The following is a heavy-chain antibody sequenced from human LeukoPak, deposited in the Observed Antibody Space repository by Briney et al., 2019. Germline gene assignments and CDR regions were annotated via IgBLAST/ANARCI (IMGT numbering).Heavy chain of an antibody. D-gene: IGHD4-17*01. Sequence: GGSLRLSCAASGFTFSNYGMQWVRQAPGKGLEWVSYISSSSSTIHYADSVKGRFTISRDNAKNSLYLQMNSLRAEDTAVYYCASMTMVTWGIFDIWGQGTMVTVSS. J-gene: IGHJ3*02. CDR3: ASMTMVTWGIFDI. V-gene: IGHV3-48*04. CDR2: ISSSSSTI. CDR1: GFTFSNYG.